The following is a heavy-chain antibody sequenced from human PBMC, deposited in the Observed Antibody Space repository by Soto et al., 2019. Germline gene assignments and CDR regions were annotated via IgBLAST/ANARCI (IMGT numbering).Heavy chain of an antibody. CDR1: GGSVSSESHY. V-gene: IGHV4-61*01. Sequence: NPSETLSLTCTVSGGSVSSESHYWSWIRQTPGKGLEWIGYIYYTGSTNYNPSLKSRVTISVDTSKNQFSLKLSSVTAADTAVYYCARGRYDFWSAHINRNNWFDPWGQGTLVTVSS. CDR3: ARGRYDFWSAHINRNNWFDP. CDR2: IYYTGST. D-gene: IGHD3-3*01. J-gene: IGHJ5*02.